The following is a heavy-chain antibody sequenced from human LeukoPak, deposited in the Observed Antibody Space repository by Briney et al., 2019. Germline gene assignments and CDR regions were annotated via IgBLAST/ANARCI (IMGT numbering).Heavy chain of an antibody. D-gene: IGHD1-26*01. CDR3: AKGSGNSGFDY. CDR1: GFTFSSSV. J-gene: IGHJ4*02. Sequence: GGSLRLSCAASGFTFSSSVMSWVRQAPGKGLQWVSAVSGGGGSTSYADSVKGRFTISRDNSKNTLYLQLNSLRAEDTAVYYCAKGSGNSGFDYWGQGTLVTVSS. CDR2: VSGGGGST. V-gene: IGHV3-23*01.